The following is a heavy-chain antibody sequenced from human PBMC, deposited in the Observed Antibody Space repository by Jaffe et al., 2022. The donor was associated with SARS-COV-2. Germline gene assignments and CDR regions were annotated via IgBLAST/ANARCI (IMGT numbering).Heavy chain of an antibody. D-gene: IGHD2-15*01. Sequence: QLQLQESGPGLVKPSETLSLTCTVSGASITSTPYYWGWVRQPPGKGLQWIGTFYYNGPTYYNPSLKSRVTMSADTSNNHFSLRLSSVTAADTAAYYCAKSRSARSYYYMDVWGTGATVTVSS. J-gene: IGHJ6*03. V-gene: IGHV4-39*02. CDR2: FYYNGPT. CDR3: AKSRSARSYYYMDV. CDR1: GASITSTPYY.